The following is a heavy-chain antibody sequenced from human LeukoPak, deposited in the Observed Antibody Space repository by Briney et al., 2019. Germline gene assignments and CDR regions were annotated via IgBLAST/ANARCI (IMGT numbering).Heavy chain of an antibody. D-gene: IGHD3-22*01. Sequence: WVSSISGSGGSTYYAASVKGRFTISRDNSKNTLYLQMNSLRAEDTAVYYCASSPSGFRDYWGQGTLVTVSS. V-gene: IGHV3-23*01. J-gene: IGHJ4*02. CDR2: ISGSGGST. CDR3: ASSPSGFRDY.